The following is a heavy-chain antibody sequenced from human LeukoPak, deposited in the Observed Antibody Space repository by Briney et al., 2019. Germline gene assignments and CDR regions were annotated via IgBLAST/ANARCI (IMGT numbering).Heavy chain of an antibody. V-gene: IGHV4-30-2*01. D-gene: IGHD3-3*01. J-gene: IGHJ4*02. CDR3: ARARFLRFLEWLNFDY. CDR1: GGSISSGGYY. Sequence: SQTLSLTCTVSGGSISSGGYYWSWIRQPPGKGLEWIGYTYHSGSTYYNPSLKSRVTISVDRSKNQFSLKLSSVTAADTAVYYCARARFLRFLEWLNFDYWGQGTLVTVSS. CDR2: TYHSGST.